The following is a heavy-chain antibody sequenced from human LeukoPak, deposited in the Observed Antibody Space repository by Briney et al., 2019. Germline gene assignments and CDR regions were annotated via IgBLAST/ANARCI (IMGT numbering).Heavy chain of an antibody. CDR3: ASYYSSGWDFDY. Sequence: SVKVSCKASGGTFSSYAISWVRQAPGQGLEWMGGIIPILGTANYAQKFQGRVTITADESTSTAYMELSSLRSEDTAVYYCASYYSSGWDFDYWGQGTLVTVSS. V-gene: IGHV1-69*01. CDR1: GGTFSSYA. CDR2: IIPILGTA. J-gene: IGHJ4*02. D-gene: IGHD6-19*01.